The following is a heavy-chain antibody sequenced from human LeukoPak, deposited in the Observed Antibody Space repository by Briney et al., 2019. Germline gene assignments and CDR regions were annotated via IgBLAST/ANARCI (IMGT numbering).Heavy chain of an antibody. CDR2: ISSSSSYI. CDR1: GFTFSSYS. V-gene: IGHV3-21*01. J-gene: IGHJ4*02. CDR3: ARDDRDMTTVTTLDY. Sequence: GGSLRLSCAASGFTFSSYSMNWVRQAPGKGLEWVSSISSSSSYIYYADSVKGRFTISRDNAKNPLYLQMNSLRAEDAAVYYCARDDRDMTTVTTLDYWGQGTLVTVSS. D-gene: IGHD4-11*01.